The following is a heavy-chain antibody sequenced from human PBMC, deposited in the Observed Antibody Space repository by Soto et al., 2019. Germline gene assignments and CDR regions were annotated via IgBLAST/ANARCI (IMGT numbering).Heavy chain of an antibody. J-gene: IGHJ4*02. CDR3: ARGRAGALDY. CDR1: GGSFSGYY. V-gene: IGHV4-34*01. Sequence: PSETLSLTCAVYGGSFSGYYWSWIRQPPGKGLEWIGEINHSGSTNYNPYLKSRVTISVDTSKNQFSLKLSSVTAADTAVYYCARGRAGALDYWGQGTLVTVS. CDR2: INHSGST. D-gene: IGHD6-19*01.